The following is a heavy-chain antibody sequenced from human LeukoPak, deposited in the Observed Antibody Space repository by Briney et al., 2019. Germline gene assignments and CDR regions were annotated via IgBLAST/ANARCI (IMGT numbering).Heavy chain of an antibody. CDR3: ARLTMVRGVIEWSIIY. D-gene: IGHD3-10*01. Sequence: GESLKISCKGSGYSFTSYWIGWVRQMPGKGLEWMGIIYPGDSDTRYSPSFQGQVTISADKSISTAYLQWSSLKASDTAMYYCARLTMVRGVIEWSIIYWGQGTLVTVSS. CDR2: IYPGDSDT. J-gene: IGHJ4*02. CDR1: GYSFTSYW. V-gene: IGHV5-51*01.